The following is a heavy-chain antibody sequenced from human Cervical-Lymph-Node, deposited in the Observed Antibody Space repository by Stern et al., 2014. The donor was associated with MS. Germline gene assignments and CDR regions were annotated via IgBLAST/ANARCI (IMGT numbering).Heavy chain of an antibody. D-gene: IGHD5-18*01. CDR1: GYNFNSYW. CDR3: ASLRSYGYSREALDI. CDR2: IFPGDSDT. V-gene: IGHV5-51*03. Sequence: EVQLVESGAQVKKPGESLKISCKGSGYNFNSYWIPWVRQMPGKGLEWMGIIFPGDSDTGYSTSYQGQVTFAADKSISTAYVQWSSLKASDTAMYYCASLRSYGYSREALDIWGPGTMVIVSS. J-gene: IGHJ3*02.